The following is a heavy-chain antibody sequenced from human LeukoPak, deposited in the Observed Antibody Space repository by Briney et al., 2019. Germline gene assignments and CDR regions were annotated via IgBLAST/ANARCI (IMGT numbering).Heavy chain of an antibody. Sequence: SQTLSLTCAISGDSVSSNSAAWNWIRQSPSRGLEWLGRTYYRSKWYNDYAVSVKSRITINPDTSKNQFSLQLNSVTPEDTAVYYCARAKLSHIAAAGPYDYWGQGTLVTVSS. V-gene: IGHV6-1*01. CDR3: ARAKLSHIAAAGPYDY. J-gene: IGHJ4*02. D-gene: IGHD6-13*01. CDR2: TYYRSKWYN. CDR1: GDSVSSNSAA.